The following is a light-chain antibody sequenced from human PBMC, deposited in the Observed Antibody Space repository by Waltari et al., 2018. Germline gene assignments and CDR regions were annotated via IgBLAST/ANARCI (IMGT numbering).Light chain of an antibody. CDR1: RSNIGIRT. Sequence: QSVLTQPPSASGTPGQRVTISCSGSRSNIGIRTVTWYQQLPGTAPNLLIYTNDQRPAGVPGRFSAAKSGTSASLAISGLQSDDEADYCCSAWDDSLNGVVFGGGTKLTVL. CDR3: SAWDDSLNGVV. V-gene: IGLV1-44*01. CDR2: TND. J-gene: IGLJ2*01.